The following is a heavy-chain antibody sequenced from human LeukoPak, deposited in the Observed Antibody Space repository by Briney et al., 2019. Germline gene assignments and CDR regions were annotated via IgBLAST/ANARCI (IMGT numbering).Heavy chain of an antibody. V-gene: IGHV3-21*06. CDR3: ATETNGRHYDY. CDR2: IGPTGSDR. CDR1: GLTFSASG. Sequence: GGSLRLSCTASGLTFSASGFNWVRQAPGKGLEWVASIGPTGSDRYHADSIKGRFTISRDNANNFLYLQMNSLGAEDTAVYYCATETNGRHYDYWGQGTLLTVSS. D-gene: IGHD1-14*01. J-gene: IGHJ4*02.